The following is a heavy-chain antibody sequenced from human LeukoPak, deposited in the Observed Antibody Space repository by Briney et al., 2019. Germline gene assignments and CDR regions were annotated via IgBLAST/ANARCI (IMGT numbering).Heavy chain of an antibody. CDR1: GYTLTELS. D-gene: IGHD3-3*01. Sequence: ASVKVSCKVSGYTLTELSMHWVRQAPGKGLEWMGGFDPEDGETIYAQKFQGRVTMTEDTSTDTAYMELSSLRSEDTAVYYCAREVAIFGVVPYYYYYMDVWGKGTTVTVSS. CDR2: FDPEDGET. J-gene: IGHJ6*03. CDR3: AREVAIFGVVPYYYYYMDV. V-gene: IGHV1-24*01.